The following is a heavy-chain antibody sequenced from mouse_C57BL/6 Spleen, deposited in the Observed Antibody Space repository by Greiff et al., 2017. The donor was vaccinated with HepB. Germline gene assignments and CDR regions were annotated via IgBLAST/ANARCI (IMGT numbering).Heavy chain of an antibody. CDR1: GFSLTSYG. CDR2: IWSGGST. CDR3: ATPYDGYPIYYAMDY. Sequence: QVQLQQSGPGLVQPSQSLSITCTVSGFSLTSYGVHWVRQSPGKGLEWLGVIWSGGSTDYNAAFISRLSISKDNSKSQVFFKMNSLQADDTAIYYCATPYDGYPIYYAMDYWGQGTSVTVSS. V-gene: IGHV2-2*01. D-gene: IGHD2-3*01. J-gene: IGHJ4*01.